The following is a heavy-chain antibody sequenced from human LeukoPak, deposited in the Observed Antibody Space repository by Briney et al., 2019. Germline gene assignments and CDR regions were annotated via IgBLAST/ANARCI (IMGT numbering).Heavy chain of an antibody. Sequence: PGGSLRLSCAASGFTFARYAMSWVRQAPGMGLEWVSSIRGNGGHTYYADSVKGRFTLSRDNSKNTLYLQMNSLRAEDKAVYYCARDWHDDTGYPDDWGQGTLVTVSS. CDR2: IRGNGGHT. CDR3: ARDWHDDTGYPDD. CDR1: GFTFARYA. V-gene: IGHV3-23*01. D-gene: IGHD3-9*01. J-gene: IGHJ4*02.